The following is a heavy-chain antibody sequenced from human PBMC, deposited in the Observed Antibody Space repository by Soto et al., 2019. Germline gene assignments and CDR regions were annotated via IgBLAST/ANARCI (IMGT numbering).Heavy chain of an antibody. V-gene: IGHV3-11*01. Sequence: QVQLVESGGGLVKPGGSLRLSCAASGFTFSDYMSWIRQAPGKGLEWVSYISSSGSTIYYADSVQGRFTISRDNAKNSLYLQMNSLRAEDTAVYYCARDTVVFDYWGQGTLVTVSS. CDR3: ARDTVVFDY. CDR2: ISSSGSTI. D-gene: IGHD4-17*01. CDR1: GFTFSDY. J-gene: IGHJ4*02.